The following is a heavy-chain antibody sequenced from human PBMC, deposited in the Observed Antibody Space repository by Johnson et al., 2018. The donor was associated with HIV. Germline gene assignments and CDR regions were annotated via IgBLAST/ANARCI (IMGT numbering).Heavy chain of an antibody. CDR3: ASRNRGGHYYYDSRTDAFDI. CDR1: GFTFDGYG. V-gene: IGHV3-20*04. Sequence: VQLVESGGGVVRPGGSLRLSCAASGFTFDGYGMSWVRQAPGKGLEWVSGINLNGGSTGYADSVEGRFTISRVNAKNSLYLQMNILRGEDTALYYCASRNRGGHYYYDSRTDAFDIWGQGTMVTVSS. J-gene: IGHJ3*02. D-gene: IGHD3-22*01. CDR2: INLNGGST.